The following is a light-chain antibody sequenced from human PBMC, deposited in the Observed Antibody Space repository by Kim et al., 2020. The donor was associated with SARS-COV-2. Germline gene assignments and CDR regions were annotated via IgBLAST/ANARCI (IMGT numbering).Light chain of an antibody. J-gene: IGKJ5*01. Sequence: SASVGCRVTITCRGSQSITYYLNCYQQKPGKAPKVLIYTTSSLQSGVPSGFSGSGSGTDFTLTISILQPDDFATYYCEQTYSTPTFGQGTRLEIK. V-gene: IGKV1-39*01. CDR1: QSITYY. CDR2: TTS. CDR3: EQTYSTPT.